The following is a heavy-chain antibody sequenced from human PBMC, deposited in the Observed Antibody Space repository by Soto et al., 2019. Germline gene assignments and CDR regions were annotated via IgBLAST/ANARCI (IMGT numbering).Heavy chain of an antibody. CDR2: IYYSGST. CDR3: ARVSTYYDFWSGFDGWFDP. CDR1: GDSVSIGTYY. J-gene: IGHJ5*02. V-gene: IGHV4-61*01. D-gene: IGHD3-3*01. Sequence: SETLSLTCTVSGDSVSIGTYYWSWIRQPPGKGLEWIGYIYYSGSTNYNPSLKSRVTISIDTSKNQFSLKLSSVTAADTAVYYCARVSTYYDFWSGFDGWFDPWGQGTLVTVSS.